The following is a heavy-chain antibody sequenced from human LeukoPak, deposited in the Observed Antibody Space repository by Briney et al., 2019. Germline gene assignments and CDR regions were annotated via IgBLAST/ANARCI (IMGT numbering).Heavy chain of an antibody. D-gene: IGHD6-13*01. CDR2: ISYDGSNK. CDR1: GFTFSSCG. Sequence: GRSLRLSCAASGFTFSSCGMHWVRQAPGKGLEWVAVISYDGSNKYYADSVKGQFTISRDNSKNTLYLQMNSLRAEDTAVYYCAKTFYSSSWYRIDYWGQGTLVTVSS. J-gene: IGHJ4*02. CDR3: AKTFYSSSWYRIDY. V-gene: IGHV3-30*18.